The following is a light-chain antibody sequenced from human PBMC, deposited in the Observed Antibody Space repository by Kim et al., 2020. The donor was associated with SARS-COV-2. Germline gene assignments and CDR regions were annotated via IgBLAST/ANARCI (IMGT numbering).Light chain of an antibody. V-gene: IGKV1-39*01. Sequence: DIQMTQSPSSLSASVGDRVTIPCRASQSIGKYLNWYQQKPGKAPKLLIYDASILRNGVPSRFSGSGFGTDFTLIISSLQPEDFATYYCQQGYSTPPTFGRGTKVDIK. J-gene: IGKJ1*01. CDR3: QQGYSTPPT. CDR2: DAS. CDR1: QSIGKY.